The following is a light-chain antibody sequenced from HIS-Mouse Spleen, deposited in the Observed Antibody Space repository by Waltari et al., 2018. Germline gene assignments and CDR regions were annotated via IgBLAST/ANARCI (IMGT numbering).Light chain of an antibody. CDR2: EDS. CDR1: ALPKKY. J-gene: IGLJ2*01. CDR3: YSTDSSGNHRV. V-gene: IGLV3-10*01. Sequence: SYELTQPPPVSVSPGQTARITCSGEALPKKYAYWYQQKSGQAPVLVIYEDSKRHSGIPERFSGSSSGTMATLTISGAQVEDEADYYCYSTDSSGNHRVFGGGTKLTVL.